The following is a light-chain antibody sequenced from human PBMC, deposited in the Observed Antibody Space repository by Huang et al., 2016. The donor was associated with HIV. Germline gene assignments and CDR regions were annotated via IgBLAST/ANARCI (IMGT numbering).Light chain of an antibody. V-gene: IGKV3-11*01. CDR1: QSVSSY. J-gene: IGKJ1*01. CDR3: QQRSNWPWT. Sequence: IVLTQSPATVSLSPGERATLSCRASQSVSSYLAWYQQKPGQAPRLLIYDASHRATGIPARFSGSGSGSDFTLTISSLEPEDFAVYYCQQRSNWPWTFGQGTKVEIK. CDR2: DAS.